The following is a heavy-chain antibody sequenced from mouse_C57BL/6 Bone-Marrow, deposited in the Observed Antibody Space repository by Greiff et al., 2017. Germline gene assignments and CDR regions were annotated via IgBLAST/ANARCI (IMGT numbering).Heavy chain of an antibody. CDR3: ARVRGNEDFDY. V-gene: IGHV1-42*01. Sequence: DVKLQESGPELVKPGASVKISCKASGYSFTGYYMNWVKQSPEKSLEWIGEINPSTGGTTYNQKFKAKATLTVDKSSSTAYMQLKSLTSEDSAVYYCARVRGNEDFDYWGQGTTLTVSS. J-gene: IGHJ2*01. CDR2: INPSTGGT. D-gene: IGHD2-1*01. CDR1: GYSFTGYY.